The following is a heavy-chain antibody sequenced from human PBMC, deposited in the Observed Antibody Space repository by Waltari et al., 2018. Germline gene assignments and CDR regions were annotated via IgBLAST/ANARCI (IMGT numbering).Heavy chain of an antibody. CDR2: IRTKTKAATT. J-gene: IGHJ4*02. V-gene: IGHV3-15*01. CDR3: TTGAYCSGDCYSAQFDY. CDR1: GFTFSHAW. Sequence: EVQLVESGGGLVKPGGSLRLSCAASGFTFSHAWMTWVRQAPGKVLECICRIRTKTKAATTAYTAPVKCRFTISRDDSENTLYLQMNSLKIEDTAVYYCTTGAYCSGDCYSAQFDYWGQGTLVTVSS. D-gene: IGHD2-21*01.